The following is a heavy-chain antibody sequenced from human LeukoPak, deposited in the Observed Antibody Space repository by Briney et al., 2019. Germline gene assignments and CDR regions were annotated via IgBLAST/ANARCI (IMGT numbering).Heavy chain of an antibody. Sequence: PGGSLRLSCAASGFTFSVYGMHWVRQAPGKGLEWVAVISYDGSNKYYADSVKGRFTISRDNSKNTLYLQMNSLRAEDTAVYYCARRVALREIDYWGQGTLVTVSS. CDR2: ISYDGSNK. V-gene: IGHV3-30*03. CDR3: ARRVALREIDY. J-gene: IGHJ4*02. D-gene: IGHD3-16*01. CDR1: GFTFSVYG.